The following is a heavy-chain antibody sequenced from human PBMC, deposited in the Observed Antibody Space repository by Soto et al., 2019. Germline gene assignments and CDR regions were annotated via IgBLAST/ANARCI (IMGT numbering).Heavy chain of an antibody. V-gene: IGHV3-30*18. CDR3: AKADGYNTQRIGAFDI. CDR1: GFTFSSYG. CDR2: ISYDGSNK. J-gene: IGHJ3*02. Sequence: GGSLRLSCAASGFTFSSYGMHWVRQAPGKGLEWVAVISYDGSNKYYADSVKDRFTISRDNSKNTLYLQMNSLRAEDTAVYYCAKADGYNTQRIGAFDIWGQGTMVTVS. D-gene: IGHD5-12*01.